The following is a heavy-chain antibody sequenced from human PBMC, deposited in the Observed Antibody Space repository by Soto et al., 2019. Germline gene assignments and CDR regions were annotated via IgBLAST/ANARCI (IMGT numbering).Heavy chain of an antibody. J-gene: IGHJ4*02. CDR2: IYYSGNT. CDR1: GGSISRGGYY. D-gene: IGHD1-26*01. V-gene: IGHV4-31*03. CDR3: ARGRVGATTDYFDY. Sequence: QVQLQELGPGLVKPSQTLSLTCSVSGGSISRGGYYWSWIRQHPGRGLEWIGYIYYSGNTYYNPSLKSRVTISVDTSKNQFSLKLSAVTAADTAVYYCARGRVGATTDYFDYWGQGTLVTVSS.